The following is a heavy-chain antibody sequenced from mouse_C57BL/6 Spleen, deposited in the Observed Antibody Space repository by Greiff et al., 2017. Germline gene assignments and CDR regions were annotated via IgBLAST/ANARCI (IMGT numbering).Heavy chain of an antibody. CDR1: GYTFTSYW. Sequence: QVQLQQPGAELVMPGASVKLSCKASGYTFTSYWMHRVKQRPGQGLEWIGEIDPSDSYTNYNQQFTGKSTLTVDKSSSTAYMPLSSLTSEDSEVYYGARRNYGSSSYAMDYWGQGTSVTVSS. V-gene: IGHV1-69*01. D-gene: IGHD1-1*01. CDR2: IDPSDSYT. J-gene: IGHJ4*01. CDR3: ARRNYGSSSYAMDY.